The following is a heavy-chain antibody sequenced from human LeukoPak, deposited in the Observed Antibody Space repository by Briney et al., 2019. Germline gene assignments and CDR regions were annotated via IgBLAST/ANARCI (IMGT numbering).Heavy chain of an antibody. CDR2: INAGNGNT. CDR3: ARGVDTAMVTFDY. Sequence: ASVKVSCKASGYTFTSYAMHWVRQAPGQRLECMGWINAGNGNTKYSQKFQGRVTITRDTSASTAYMELSSLRSEDTAVYYCARGVDTAMVTFDYWGQGTLVTVSS. D-gene: IGHD5-18*01. J-gene: IGHJ4*02. CDR1: GYTFTSYA. V-gene: IGHV1-3*01.